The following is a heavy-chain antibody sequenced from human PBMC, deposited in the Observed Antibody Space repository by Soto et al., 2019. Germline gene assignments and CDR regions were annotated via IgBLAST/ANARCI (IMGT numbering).Heavy chain of an antibody. CDR2: INPNSGGT. V-gene: IGHV1-2*04. CDR1: GYTFTGYY. Sequence: ASVKVSCKASGYTFTGYYMHWVRQAPGQGFEWMGWINPNSGGTNYAQKFQGWVTMTRDTSISTAYMELSRLRSDDTAVYYCARDSYDSSGYYLNWFDPWGQGTLVTVSS. CDR3: ARDSYDSSGYYLNWFDP. J-gene: IGHJ5*02. D-gene: IGHD3-22*01.